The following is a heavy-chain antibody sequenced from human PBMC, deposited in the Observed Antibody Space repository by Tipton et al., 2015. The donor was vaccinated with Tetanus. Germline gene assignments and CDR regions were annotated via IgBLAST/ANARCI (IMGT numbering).Heavy chain of an antibody. J-gene: IGHJ4*01. CDR1: GFTFSSDA. Sequence: LRLSCAASGFTFSSDAMTWVRQAPGKGLDWVGYISYTGTTHYNPSLKSRVTISLDRSKNQFSLKLTSVTAADTAVYYCATVGLVTASVKYWGQGTLVTVSS. D-gene: IGHD2-21*02. V-gene: IGHV4-31*02. CDR2: ISYTGTT. CDR3: ATVGLVTASVKY.